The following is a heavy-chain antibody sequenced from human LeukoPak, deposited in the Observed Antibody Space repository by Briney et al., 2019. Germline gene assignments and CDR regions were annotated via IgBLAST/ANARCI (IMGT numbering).Heavy chain of an antibody. CDR1: GFTFDDYA. D-gene: IGHD6-19*01. CDR2: ISWNSGSI. V-gene: IGHV3-9*01. Sequence: GGSLRLSCAASGFTFDDYAMHWVRQAPGKGLEWVSGISWNSGSIGYADSVKGRFTISRDNAKNSLYLQMNSLRAEDTAVYYCAKEARYGAVAGHFDYWGQGTLVTVSS. J-gene: IGHJ4*02. CDR3: AKEARYGAVAGHFDY.